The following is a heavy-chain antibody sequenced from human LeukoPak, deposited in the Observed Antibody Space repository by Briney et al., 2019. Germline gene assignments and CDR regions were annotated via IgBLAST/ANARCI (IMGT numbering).Heavy chain of an antibody. Sequence: SETLSLTCAVYGGSLSGYYWSWIRQPPGKGLEWIGEINHSGSANYNPSLKSRVTISVDTSKNQFSLKPSSVTAADTAVYYCARGKYSSGWYAYYFDYWGQGTLVTVSS. V-gene: IGHV4-34*01. D-gene: IGHD6-19*01. J-gene: IGHJ4*02. CDR3: ARGKYSSGWYAYYFDY. CDR1: GGSLSGYY. CDR2: INHSGSA.